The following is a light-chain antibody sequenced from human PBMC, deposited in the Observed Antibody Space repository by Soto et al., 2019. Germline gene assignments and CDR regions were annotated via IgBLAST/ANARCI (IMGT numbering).Light chain of an antibody. J-gene: IGLJ1*01. CDR3: QSYDSSLSGSRV. V-gene: IGLV2-14*01. CDR2: AVT. CDR1: SGDVGGYNY. Sequence: QSALTQPASVSGSPGQSVTISCAGTSGDVGGYNYVSWYQQHPGKAPKLMIHAVTNRPSGVSNRFSGSKSGNTASLTISSLQAEDEADYYCQSYDSSLSGSRVFGSGTKLTVL.